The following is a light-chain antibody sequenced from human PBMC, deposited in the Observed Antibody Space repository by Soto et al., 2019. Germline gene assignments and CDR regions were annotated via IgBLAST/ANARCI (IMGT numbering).Light chain of an antibody. CDR1: QTGDSRY. Sequence: EIVLTQSPGTLSLYPGETATLSCRASQTGDSRYLAWYQQKRGQAPRLLIYAASSRATGVPSRFSGSGSGTEFTLTISFLQPDDFATYYCQQYNSYSPLTFGGGTKVDIK. J-gene: IGKJ4*01. V-gene: IGKV3-20*01. CDR3: QQYNSYSPLT. CDR2: AAS.